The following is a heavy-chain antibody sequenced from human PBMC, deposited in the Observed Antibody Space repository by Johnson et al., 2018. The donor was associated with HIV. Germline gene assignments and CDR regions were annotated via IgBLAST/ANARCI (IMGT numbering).Heavy chain of an antibody. V-gene: IGHV3-30*03. CDR3: ARDNLRQLDAFDI. Sequence: QVQLVESGGGVVQPGRSLRLSCAASGFTLSTYGMHWVRQAPGKGLEWVAVISYDGNNKYYADSVKGRFTISRDNSKNTLYLQMNSLRAEDTAVYYCARDNLRQLDAFDIWGQGTMVTVSS. J-gene: IGHJ3*02. CDR2: ISYDGNNK. CDR1: GFTLSTYG. D-gene: IGHD3-16*01.